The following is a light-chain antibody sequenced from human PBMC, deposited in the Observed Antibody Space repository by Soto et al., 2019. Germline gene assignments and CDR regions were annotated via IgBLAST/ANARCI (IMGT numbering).Light chain of an antibody. V-gene: IGLV4-69*01. Sequence: QSALTQSPSASASLGASVKLTCTLTSGHSSYAIAWHQQQPEKGPRYLMKLNSDGSHSKGDGIPDRFSGSSSGAERYLTISSLQSDDEADYYCQTWGTGIRVFGGGTKLTVL. CDR1: SGHSSYA. J-gene: IGLJ3*02. CDR2: LNSDGSH. CDR3: QTWGTGIRV.